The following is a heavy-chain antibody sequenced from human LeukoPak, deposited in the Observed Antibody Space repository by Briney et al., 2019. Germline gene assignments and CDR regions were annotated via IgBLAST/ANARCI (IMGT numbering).Heavy chain of an antibody. V-gene: IGHV1-8*01. CDR2: MNPNSGNT. D-gene: IGHD2-2*01. CDR3: ARAPTGYCSSTSCYWFWTQEYYFDY. Sequence: GASVKVSCKASGYTFTSYDINWVRQATGQGLEWMGWMNPNSGNTGYAQKFQGRVTMTRNTSISTAYMELSSLRSEDTAVYYCARAPTGYCSSTSCYWFWTQEYYFDYWGQGTLVTVSS. CDR1: GYTFTSYD. J-gene: IGHJ4*02.